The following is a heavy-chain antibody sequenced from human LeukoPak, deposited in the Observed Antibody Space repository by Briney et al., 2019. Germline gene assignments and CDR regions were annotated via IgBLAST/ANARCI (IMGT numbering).Heavy chain of an antibody. CDR3: ARVAPYAYYDFWSGSPYYFDY. D-gene: IGHD3-3*01. J-gene: IGHJ4*02. Sequence: PSETLSLTCTVSGGSISSYYWSWIRRPPGKGLEWIGYIYYSGSTNYNPSLKSRVTISVDTSKNQFSLKLSSVTAADTAVYYCARVAPYAYYDFWSGSPYYFDYWGQGTLVTVSS. CDR2: IYYSGST. CDR1: GGSISSYY. V-gene: IGHV4-59*01.